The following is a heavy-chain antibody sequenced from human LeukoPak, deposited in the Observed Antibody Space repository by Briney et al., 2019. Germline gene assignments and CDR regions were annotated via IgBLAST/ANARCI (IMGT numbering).Heavy chain of an antibody. J-gene: IGHJ4*02. Sequence: PGGSLRLSCAASGFTFSNYAMHWVRQAPGKGLEWVAVISYDGSSEYYPDSVKGRFTISRDNSKNMLYLQMNSLRAEDTAVYYCAKDQRNEHRVEWLPYFDYWGQGTLVTVSS. D-gene: IGHD3-3*01. CDR2: ISYDGSSE. V-gene: IGHV3-30-3*01. CDR3: AKDQRNEHRVEWLPYFDY. CDR1: GFTFSNYA.